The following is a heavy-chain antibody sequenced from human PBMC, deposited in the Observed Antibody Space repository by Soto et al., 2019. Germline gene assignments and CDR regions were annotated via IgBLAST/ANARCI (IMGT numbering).Heavy chain of an antibody. Sequence: QLQLQGSGPGLVKPSETLSLTCTVSGGSFSSSSYYWGWIRQPPGKGLEWIGSIYYSGSTYYNPTLKSRVTISVDTSKNQFSLKLSSGTAADTAVYYCAKGGSGSYSTAFDIWGQGTMVTVSS. CDR3: AKGGSGSYSTAFDI. CDR2: IYYSGST. J-gene: IGHJ3*02. D-gene: IGHD3-10*01. CDR1: GGSFSSSSYY. V-gene: IGHV4-39*01.